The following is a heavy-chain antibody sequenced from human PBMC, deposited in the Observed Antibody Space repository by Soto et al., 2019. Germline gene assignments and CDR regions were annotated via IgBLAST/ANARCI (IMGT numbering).Heavy chain of an antibody. D-gene: IGHD1-26*01. Sequence: ASVKVSCKASGYRFTSYYMHWVRQAPGQGLEWMGIINPNGGSTSYAQKFQGRVTMTRDTSTSTVYMELSSLRSEDTAVYYCARDPSGSYPFDYWGQGTLVTVSS. CDR3: ARDPSGSYPFDY. J-gene: IGHJ4*02. CDR2: INPNGGST. CDR1: GYRFTSYY. V-gene: IGHV1-46*01.